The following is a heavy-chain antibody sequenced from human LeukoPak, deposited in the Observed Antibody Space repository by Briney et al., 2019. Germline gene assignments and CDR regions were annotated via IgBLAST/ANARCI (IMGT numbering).Heavy chain of an antibody. V-gene: IGHV3-33*08. CDR1: GFTFSNSA. D-gene: IGHD1-14*01. CDR2: IWYDGTNK. Sequence: GGSLRLSCSASGFTFSNSAMHWVRQAPGRGLEWVAFIWYDGTNKYYGDSVKGRVTISRDNSKNTLYLQMNSLRAEDTAVYYCARGPSGPYYGVDVWGQGTTVTVSS. CDR3: ARGPSGPYYGVDV. J-gene: IGHJ6*02.